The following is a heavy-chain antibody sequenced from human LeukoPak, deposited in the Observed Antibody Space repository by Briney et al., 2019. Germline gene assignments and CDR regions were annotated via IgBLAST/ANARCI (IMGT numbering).Heavy chain of an antibody. Sequence: GGTLRLSCAASGFTFSSYGMSWVRQAPGKGLEWVSAISGSGGSTYYADSVKGRFTISRDNSKNTLYLQMNSLRAEDTAVYFCAKSPVSSCRGSFCYPFDYWGQGNLVTVSS. CDR2: ISGSGGST. CDR3: AKSPVSSCRGSFCYPFDY. V-gene: IGHV3-23*01. D-gene: IGHD2-15*01. CDR1: GFTFSSYG. J-gene: IGHJ4*02.